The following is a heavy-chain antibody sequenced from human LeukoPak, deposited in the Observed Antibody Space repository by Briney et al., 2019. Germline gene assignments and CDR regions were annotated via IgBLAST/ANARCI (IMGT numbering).Heavy chain of an antibody. J-gene: IGHJ4*02. CDR2: ISAYNGNT. CDR1: GYTFTSYG. Sequence: ASVKVSCKASGYTFTSYGISWVRQAPGQGLEWMGWISAYNGNTNYAQKLQGRVTMTTDTSTSTAYMELSSLRSEDTAVYYCARDPITMVRGVINLDDYWGQGTLVTVSS. V-gene: IGHV1-18*01. CDR3: ARDPITMVRGVINLDDY. D-gene: IGHD3-10*01.